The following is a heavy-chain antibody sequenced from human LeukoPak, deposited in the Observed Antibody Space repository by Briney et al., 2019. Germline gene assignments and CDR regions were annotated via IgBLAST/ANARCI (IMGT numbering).Heavy chain of an antibody. Sequence: PSETLSLTCTVSGGSISTHYWTWIRQSPGKGLEWIGNIYYSGSTNYNPSLKSRVSISVDTSKNQFSPKLNSVTAADTAVYYCARPLGSKNAFDIWGQGTMVTVSS. CDR1: GGSISTHY. CDR2: IYYSGST. CDR3: ARPLGSKNAFDI. D-gene: IGHD1-1*01. V-gene: IGHV4-59*08. J-gene: IGHJ3*02.